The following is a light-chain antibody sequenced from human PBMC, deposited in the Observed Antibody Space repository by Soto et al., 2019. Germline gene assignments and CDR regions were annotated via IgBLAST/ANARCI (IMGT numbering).Light chain of an antibody. CDR2: DAS. V-gene: IGKV1-5*01. CDR1: QSVKSW. J-gene: IGKJ1*01. Sequence: DIQMTQSPSTLSASVGDRVTITCRASQSVKSWLAWYQQKPGKAPNLLIYDASSLETGVPSRFSGSGSGTEFTLTISNLQPDDFATYYCQQYKSYSWTFGQGTKVEIK. CDR3: QQYKSYSWT.